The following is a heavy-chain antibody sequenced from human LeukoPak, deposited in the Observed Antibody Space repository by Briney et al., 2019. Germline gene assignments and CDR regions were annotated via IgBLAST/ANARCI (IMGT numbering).Heavy chain of an antibody. D-gene: IGHD6-19*01. CDR1: GYSISSGYY. Sequence: PSETLSLTCTVSGYSISSGYYWGWIRQPPGKGLEWIGSIYHSGSTYYNPSLKSRVTISVDTSKNQFSLKLSSVTAADTAVYYCARYSSGWYYFDYWGQGTLVTVSS. J-gene: IGHJ4*02. CDR2: IYHSGST. CDR3: ARYSSGWYYFDY. V-gene: IGHV4-38-2*02.